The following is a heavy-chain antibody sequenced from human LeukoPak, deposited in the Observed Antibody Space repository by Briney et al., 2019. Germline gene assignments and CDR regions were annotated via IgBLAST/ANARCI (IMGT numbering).Heavy chain of an antibody. V-gene: IGHV1-18*01. J-gene: IGHJ3*02. CDR3: ARSTYYYDTSGYKGDAFDI. CDR1: GYTFTSYG. Sequence: ASVKVSCKASGYTFTSYGISWVRRAPGQGLEWMGWISAYNGNTHYAQTLQGRVTMTTDTSTSTAYMELRSLRSDDTAVYYCARSTYYYDTSGYKGDAFDIWGQGTMVTVSS. D-gene: IGHD3-22*01. CDR2: ISAYNGNT.